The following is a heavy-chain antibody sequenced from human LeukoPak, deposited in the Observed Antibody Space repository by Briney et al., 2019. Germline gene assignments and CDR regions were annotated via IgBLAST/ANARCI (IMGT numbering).Heavy chain of an antibody. Sequence: PSETLSLTCTVSGGSVSSGSYYWSWIRQPPGKGLEWIGYIYYSGSTNYNPSLKSRVTISVDTSKNQLSLKLSSVTAADTAVYYCARRNTYGFFDYWGQGTLVTVSS. CDR3: ARRNTYGFFDY. J-gene: IGHJ4*02. CDR2: IYYSGST. V-gene: IGHV4-61*01. CDR1: GGSVSSGSYY. D-gene: IGHD5-18*01.